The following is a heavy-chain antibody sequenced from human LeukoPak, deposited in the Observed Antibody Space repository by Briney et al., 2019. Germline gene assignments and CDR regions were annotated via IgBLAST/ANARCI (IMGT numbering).Heavy chain of an antibody. J-gene: IGHJ4*02. CDR1: GFTFSNYA. CDR3: AGLEMRVDY. CDR2: LSGSGGST. Sequence: PGGSLRLSCAASGFTFSNYAMSWVRQAPGKGLEWVSSLSGSGGSTYHADSVKGRFTISRDNSKNTLYLQMNSLRAEDTAVYYCAGLEMRVDYWGQGTLVTVSS. V-gene: IGHV3-23*01. D-gene: IGHD5-24*01.